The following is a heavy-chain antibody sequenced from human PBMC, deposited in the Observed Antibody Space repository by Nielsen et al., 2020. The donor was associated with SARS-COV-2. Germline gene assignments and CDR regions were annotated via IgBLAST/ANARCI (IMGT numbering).Heavy chain of an antibody. CDR3: AREGRKLPLDY. CDR1: GFIFSDYY. J-gene: IGHJ4*02. Sequence: GESLKISCAASGFIFSDYYMSWVRQAPGKGLEWVSYISSTGYTNYADSVRGRFTISRDNAKNSLYLQMNALRAEDTAEYYCAREGRKLPLDYWGQGTLVTVSS. D-gene: IGHD3-3*01. V-gene: IGHV3-11*05. CDR2: ISSTGYT.